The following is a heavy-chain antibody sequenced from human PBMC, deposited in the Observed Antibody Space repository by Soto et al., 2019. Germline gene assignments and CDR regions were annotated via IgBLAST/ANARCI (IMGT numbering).Heavy chain of an antibody. J-gene: IGHJ6*02. CDR1: GGSISSYY. V-gene: IGHV4-4*07. D-gene: IGHD3-10*01. CDR2: IYTSGST. Sequence: PSETLSLTCTVSGGSISSYYWSWIRQPAGKGLEWIGRIYTSGSTNYNPSLKSRVTMSVDTSKNQFSLKLSSVTAADTAVYYCARDSLWFGELLKDKSVYYYYGMDVWGQGTTVTVS. CDR3: ARDSLWFGELLKDKSVYYYYGMDV.